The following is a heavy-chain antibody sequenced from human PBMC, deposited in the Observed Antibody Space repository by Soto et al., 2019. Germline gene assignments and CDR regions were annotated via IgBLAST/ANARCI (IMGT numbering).Heavy chain of an antibody. J-gene: IGHJ6*02. CDR2: ISAYNGNT. Sequence: ASVKVSCKASGYTFTSYGISWVRQAPGQGLEWMGWISAYNGNTNYAQKLQGRVTMTTDTSTSTAYMELRSLRSDDTAVYYCARGRSYCGGDCYSESPYYYYGMDVWGQGTTVTVSS. V-gene: IGHV1-18*01. CDR1: GYTFTSYG. CDR3: ARGRSYCGGDCYSESPYYYYGMDV. D-gene: IGHD2-21*02.